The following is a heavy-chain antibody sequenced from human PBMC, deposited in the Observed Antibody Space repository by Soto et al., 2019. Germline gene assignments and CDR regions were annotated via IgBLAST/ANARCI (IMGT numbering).Heavy chain of an antibody. D-gene: IGHD2-15*01. J-gene: IGHJ4*02. CDR2: ISYDGSNK. Sequence: GGSLRLSCAASGFTFSSYAMYWVRQAPGKGLEWVAVISYDGSNKYYADSVKGRFTISRDNSKNTLYLQMNSLRAEDTAVYYCARDPVVVVAAIGHFDYWGQGTLVTVSS. CDR1: GFTFSSYA. V-gene: IGHV3-30-3*01. CDR3: ARDPVVVVAAIGHFDY.